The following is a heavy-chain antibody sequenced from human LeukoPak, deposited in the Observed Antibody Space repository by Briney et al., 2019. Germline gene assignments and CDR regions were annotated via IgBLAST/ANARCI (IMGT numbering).Heavy chain of an antibody. CDR1: GFTFDDYA. Sequence: LTGGSLRLSCAASGFTFDDYAMHWVRQAPGKGLEWVSGISWNSGSIGYADSVKGRFTISRDNAKNSLYLQMNSLRAEDTAVYYCASSRPFGVWGYYMDVWGKGTTVTVSS. CDR3: ASSRPFGVWGYYMDV. D-gene: IGHD3-10*01. CDR2: ISWNSGSI. V-gene: IGHV3-9*01. J-gene: IGHJ6*03.